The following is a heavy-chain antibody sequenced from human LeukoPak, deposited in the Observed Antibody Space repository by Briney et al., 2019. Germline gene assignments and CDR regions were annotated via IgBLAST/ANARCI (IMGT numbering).Heavy chain of an antibody. CDR1: GYTFTSYG. Sequence: ASVKVSCKASGYTFTSYGISWVRQAPGQGLEWMGWISAYNGNTNYAQKLQDRVTMTTDTSTSTAYMELRSLRSDDTAVYYCARRSSTSCYFSWFDPWGQGSLVTVSS. CDR3: ARRSSTSCYFSWFDP. V-gene: IGHV1-18*01. J-gene: IGHJ5*02. CDR2: ISAYNGNT. D-gene: IGHD2-2*01.